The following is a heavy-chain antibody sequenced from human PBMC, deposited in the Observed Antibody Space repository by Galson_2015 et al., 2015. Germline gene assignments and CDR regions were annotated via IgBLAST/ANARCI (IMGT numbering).Heavy chain of an antibody. D-gene: IGHD1-14*01. CDR1: GFTFSTYG. V-gene: IGHV3-30*03. Sequence: SLRLSCAASGFTFSTYGMHWVRQAPGKGLEWVAVISYDGSDKCYADSVKGRFTISRDNSKNTLYLQMNSLRADDTAVYYCARDRAGVPEIEYWGQGTLVTVSS. J-gene: IGHJ4*02. CDR2: ISYDGSDK. CDR3: ARDRAGVPEIEY.